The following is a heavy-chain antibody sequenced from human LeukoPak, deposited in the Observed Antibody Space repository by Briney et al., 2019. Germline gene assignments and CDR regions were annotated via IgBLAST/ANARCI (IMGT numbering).Heavy chain of an antibody. J-gene: IGHJ3*01. D-gene: IGHD3-10*01. Sequence: QPGGSLRLSCAASGFTFSSYAMSWVRQAPGKGLEWVSAISGSGGSTYCADSVKGRFTISRDNSKNTLYLQMNSLRAEDTAVYYCAKGWFVQYVPPVVWGQGTMVTVSS. CDR1: GFTFSSYA. CDR2: ISGSGGST. CDR3: AKGWFVQYVPPVV. V-gene: IGHV3-23*01.